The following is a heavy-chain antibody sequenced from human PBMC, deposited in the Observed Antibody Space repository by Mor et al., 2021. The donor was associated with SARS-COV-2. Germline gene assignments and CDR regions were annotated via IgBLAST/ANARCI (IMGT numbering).Heavy chain of an antibody. J-gene: IGHJ1*01. D-gene: IGHD2-15*01. CDR2: GTA. Sequence: GTANYAQKFQGRVTITADESTSTAYMELSSLRSEDTAVYYCARADYCSGGSCYPGEVFQHWGQGTLVTVSS. CDR3: ARADYCSGGSCYPGEVFQH. V-gene: IGHV1-69*01.